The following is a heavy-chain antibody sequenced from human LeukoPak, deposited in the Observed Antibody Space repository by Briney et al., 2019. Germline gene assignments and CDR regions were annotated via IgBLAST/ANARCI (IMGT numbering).Heavy chain of an antibody. V-gene: IGHV3-7*01. J-gene: IGHJ6*02. CDR2: IKKDGSEK. CDR1: GLTFSTYL. D-gene: IGHD6-25*01. CDR3: ARYQGGGWDV. Sequence: GGSLRLSCAASGLTFSTYLMSWLRESPGKGVERVANIKKDGSEKYYVGSVQGRFTISRDNAKNSLYLQTNSLRVEDTAVYYCARYQGGGWDVWGQGTTVTVSS.